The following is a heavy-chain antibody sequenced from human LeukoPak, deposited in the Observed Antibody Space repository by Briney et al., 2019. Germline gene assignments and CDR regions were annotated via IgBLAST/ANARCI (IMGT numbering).Heavy chain of an antibody. J-gene: IGHJ6*03. CDR2: IYYSGST. Sequence: PSETLSLTCTVSGGSISSSSYYWGWIRQPPGKGLEWIGSIYYSGSTYYNPSLKSRVTISVDTSKNQFSLKLSSVTAADTAVYYCAREPSIAAAGNTYYYYMDVWGKGTTVTVSS. D-gene: IGHD6-13*01. CDR1: GGSISSSSYY. CDR3: AREPSIAAAGNTYYYYMDV. V-gene: IGHV4-39*07.